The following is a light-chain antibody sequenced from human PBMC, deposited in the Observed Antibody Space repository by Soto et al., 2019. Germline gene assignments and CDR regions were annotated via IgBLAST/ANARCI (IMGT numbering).Light chain of an antibody. V-gene: IGKV2-28*01. CDR2: LGS. Sequence: DIVMTQSPLSLPVTPGEPASISCRSSQSLLHSNGYDSLDWHLQKPGQSPQLLIYLGSNRASGVPARFSGSGSGTDFTLKISRVEADDVGVYYCMQALQTPPTFGQGTKVEIK. CDR1: QSLLHSNGYDS. CDR3: MQALQTPPT. J-gene: IGKJ1*01.